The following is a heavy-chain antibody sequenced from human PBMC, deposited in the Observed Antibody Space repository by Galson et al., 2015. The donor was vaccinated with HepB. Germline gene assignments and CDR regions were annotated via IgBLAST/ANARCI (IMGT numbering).Heavy chain of an antibody. CDR1: GFTMSKFW. J-gene: IGHJ4*02. D-gene: IGHD3-16*01. CDR3: TRDEVGGHLAY. Sequence: SLRLSCAASGFTMSKFWMSWVRQAPGKGPEWVACIREDGSERKYMDSMRGRFTISRDNAGNLLFLQMNSLRDEDTAVYFCTRDEVGGHLAYWGQGALVTVSS. CDR2: IREDGSER. V-gene: IGHV3-7*03.